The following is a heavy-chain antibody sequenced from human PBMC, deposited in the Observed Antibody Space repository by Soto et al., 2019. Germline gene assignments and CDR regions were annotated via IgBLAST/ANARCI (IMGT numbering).Heavy chain of an antibody. CDR2: ISCDGSNK. D-gene: IGHD3-22*01. Sequence: GGSLRLSCAASGFTFSSNGMHWVRQAPGKGLEWVALISCDGSNKFYADSVKGRFTITRDNSKNTLYLQMNSLRPDDTAVYYCAKDGEGFYYYDSSGPKSWFDSWGQGTRVTVSS. CDR3: AKDGEGFYYYDSSGPKSWFDS. V-gene: IGHV3-30*18. CDR1: GFTFSSNG. J-gene: IGHJ5*01.